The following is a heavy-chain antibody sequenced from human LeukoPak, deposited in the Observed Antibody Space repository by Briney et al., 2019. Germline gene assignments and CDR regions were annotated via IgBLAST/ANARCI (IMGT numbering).Heavy chain of an antibody. CDR1: GFTFSGFW. CDR2: INSDGSEG. Sequence: GGSLRLSCAVSGFTFSGFWMSWSRQAPGKGLEWVASINSDGSEGYYADVVKGRFTISRDNAKNSLYLQINSLRAEDTAVYYCAKGSAAGRPYYFDYWGQGTLVTVSS. CDR3: AKGSAAGRPYYFDY. D-gene: IGHD6-25*01. V-gene: IGHV3-7*03. J-gene: IGHJ4*02.